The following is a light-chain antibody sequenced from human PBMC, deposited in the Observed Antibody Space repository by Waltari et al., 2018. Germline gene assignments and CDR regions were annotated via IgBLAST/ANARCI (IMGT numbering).Light chain of an antibody. CDR1: YSNIARNS. CDR2: RNN. V-gene: IGLV1-44*01. Sequence: QSVLTQPPSASGTPGQTVPISCSGGYSNIARNSVNLYQKFPGAAPKLLIFRNNQRPSGVPDRFSGSKSGTSASLAISGLQSEDESDYFCAAWDDSRNGWVFGEGTKVAVL. CDR3: AAWDDSRNGWV. J-gene: IGLJ3*02.